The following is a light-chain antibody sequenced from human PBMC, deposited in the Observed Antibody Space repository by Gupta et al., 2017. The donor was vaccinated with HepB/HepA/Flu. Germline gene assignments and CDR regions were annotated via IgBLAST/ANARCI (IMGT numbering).Light chain of an antibody. J-gene: IGKJ2*01. CDR2: KVS. CDR1: QRLVYKDGNTY. V-gene: IGKV2-30*01. Sequence: DVVVTQSPLSLPVTLGQPASISCRSSQRLVYKDGNTYLNWFQQRPGQSPRRLIYKVSNRDSGVPDRFSCSGTDTDFTLRISRVDAEDVGVYYCMQGTHWPYTFGQGTKLEIK. CDR3: MQGTHWPYT.